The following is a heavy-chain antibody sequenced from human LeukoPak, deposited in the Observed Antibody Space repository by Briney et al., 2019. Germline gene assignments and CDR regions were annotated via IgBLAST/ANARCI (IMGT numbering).Heavy chain of an antibody. CDR3: TRLYDSAIDY. V-gene: IGHV3-73*01. D-gene: IGHD3-10*01. CDR2: IRSKANDYAT. J-gene: IGHJ4*02. Sequence: GGSLGLSCAASGFIFSDSAVHWVRQASGKGLEWVGRIRSKANDYATAYDASVRGRFTISRDDLKSTAYLQMNNLKTEDSAVYYCTRLYDSAIDYWGQGTLVTVSS. CDR1: GFIFSDSA.